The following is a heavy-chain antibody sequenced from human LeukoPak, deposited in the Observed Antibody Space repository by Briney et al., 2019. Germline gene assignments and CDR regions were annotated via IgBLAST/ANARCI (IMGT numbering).Heavy chain of an antibody. Sequence: PGGSLRLSCAASGFTFSSYEMNWVRQAPGKGLEWVSYISSSGTYIFYADSVKGRFTISRDNAKNSLYLQINSLGPEDTAVYFCARDPYSGNYGSYYYYYMDVWGKGTTVTVSS. V-gene: IGHV3-21*05. CDR2: ISSSGTYI. CDR1: GFTFSSYE. CDR3: ARDPYSGNYGSYYYYYMDV. D-gene: IGHD3-22*01. J-gene: IGHJ6*03.